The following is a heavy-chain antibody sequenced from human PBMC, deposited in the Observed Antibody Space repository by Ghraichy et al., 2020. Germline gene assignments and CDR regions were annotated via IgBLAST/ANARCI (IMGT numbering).Heavy chain of an antibody. Sequence: SETLSLTCAVYGGSFSGYYWSWIRQPPGKGLEWIGEINHSGSTNYNPSLKSRVTISVDTSKNQFSLKLSSVTAADTTVYYCARGGAAAGGIPTWGMDVWGQGTTVTVSS. CDR3: ARGGAAAGGIPTWGMDV. D-gene: IGHD6-13*01. V-gene: IGHV4-34*01. CDR2: INHSGST. CDR1: GGSFSGYY. J-gene: IGHJ6*02.